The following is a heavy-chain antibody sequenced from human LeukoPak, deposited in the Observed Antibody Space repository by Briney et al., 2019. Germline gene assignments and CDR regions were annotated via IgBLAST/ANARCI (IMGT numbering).Heavy chain of an antibody. Sequence: GASVKVSCKASGYTFTSYAMHWVRQAPGQRLEWMGWINAGNGNTKYSQKFQGRVTITRDTSASTAYMELSSLRSEDTAVYYCARDKRVWDYVWGSYRRPNAFDIWGQGTLVTVSS. CDR1: GYTFTSYA. CDR2: INAGNGNT. CDR3: ARDKRVWDYVWGSYRRPNAFDI. J-gene: IGHJ3*02. V-gene: IGHV1-3*01. D-gene: IGHD3-16*02.